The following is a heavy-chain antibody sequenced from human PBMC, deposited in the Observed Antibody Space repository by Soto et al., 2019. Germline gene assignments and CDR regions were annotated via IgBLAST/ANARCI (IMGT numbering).Heavy chain of an antibody. CDR2: ISHGGGI. J-gene: IGHJ4*02. CDR3: ARVDTTVTVAHFDY. CDR1: GGSFTAYF. Sequence: QVQLQQWGAGLLKPSETLSLTCAVYGGSFTAYFWCWVRQPPGKGLEWIGEISHGGGIKYNPSLKSRVTMSVDTSKNQVSLNLNSVTAEDTAVYYCARVDTTVTVAHFDYWGQGIMATVSA. D-gene: IGHD4-17*01. V-gene: IGHV4-34*01.